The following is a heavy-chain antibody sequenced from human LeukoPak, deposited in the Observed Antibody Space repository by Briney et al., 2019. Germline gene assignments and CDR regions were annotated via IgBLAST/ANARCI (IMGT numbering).Heavy chain of an antibody. CDR2: IIPIFGTA. CDR3: ATVLLSMAAGPPGWFDP. CDR1: GGTFSSYA. D-gene: IGHD2/OR15-2a*01. Sequence: ASVKVSCKASGGTFSSYAISWVRQAPGQGLEWMGGIIPIFGTANYAQKFQGRVTITADESTSTAYMELSSLRSEDTAVYYCATVLLSMAAGPPGWFDPWGQGTLVTVSS. V-gene: IGHV1-69*13. J-gene: IGHJ5*02.